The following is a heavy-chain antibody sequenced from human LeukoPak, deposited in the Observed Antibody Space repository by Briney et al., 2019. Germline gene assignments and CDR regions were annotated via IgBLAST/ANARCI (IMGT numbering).Heavy chain of an antibody. J-gene: IGHJ5*02. Sequence: PGRSLRLSCAASGFTFSSYGMHWVRQAPGKGLEWVAVISYDGSNEYYADSVKGRFTISRDNSKNTLYLQMNSLRAEDTAVYYCAKARKIDIVVVLAAPIGNWFDPWGQGTLVTVSS. D-gene: IGHD2-2*01. CDR1: GFTFSSYG. V-gene: IGHV3-30*18. CDR2: ISYDGSNE. CDR3: AKARKIDIVVVLAAPIGNWFDP.